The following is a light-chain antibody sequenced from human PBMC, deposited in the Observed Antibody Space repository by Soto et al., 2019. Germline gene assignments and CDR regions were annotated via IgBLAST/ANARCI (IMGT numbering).Light chain of an antibody. V-gene: IGLV1-44*01. CDR1: SSNVGSNT. CDR2: HNN. J-gene: IGLJ2*01. Sequence: QTVVTQPHSASGTPGQRVTISCSGSSSNVGSNTVDWYQLLPGTAPKLLIYHNNQRPSGVPDRLSGSKSGTSASLAISGLQSEDEADYYCAVWDDTLKAVVFGGGTKLTVL. CDR3: AVWDDTLKAVV.